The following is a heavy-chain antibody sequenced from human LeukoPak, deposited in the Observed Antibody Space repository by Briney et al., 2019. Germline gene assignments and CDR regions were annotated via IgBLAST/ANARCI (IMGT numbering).Heavy chain of an antibody. D-gene: IGHD5-18*01. CDR2: ISSSGSTI. CDR1: GFTFSDYY. Sequence: GGSLRLSCAASGFTFSDYYMSWIRQAPGKGLEWVSHISSSGSTIYYADSVKGRFNISRDNAKNSLYLQMDSLRAEDTAVYYCARGLSGYTAMGAYWGQGTLVTVSS. V-gene: IGHV3-11*01. CDR3: ARGLSGYTAMGAY. J-gene: IGHJ4*02.